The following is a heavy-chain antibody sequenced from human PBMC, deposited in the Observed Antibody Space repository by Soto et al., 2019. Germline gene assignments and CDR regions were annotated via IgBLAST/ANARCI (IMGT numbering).Heavy chain of an antibody. CDR1: GGSFSGYY. J-gene: IGHJ5*02. Sequence: SETLSLTCAVYGGSFSGYYWSWIRQPPGKGLEWIGEINHSGSTNYNPSLKSRVTISVDTSKNQFSLKLSSVTAADTAVYYCARTSGYSSGWYVSWFDPWGQGTLVTVPS. V-gene: IGHV4-34*01. D-gene: IGHD6-19*01. CDR3: ARTSGYSSGWYVSWFDP. CDR2: INHSGST.